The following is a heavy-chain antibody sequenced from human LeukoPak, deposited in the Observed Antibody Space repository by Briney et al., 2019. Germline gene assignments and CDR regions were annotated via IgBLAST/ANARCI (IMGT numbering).Heavy chain of an antibody. J-gene: IGHJ4*02. Sequence: PSETLSLTCTVSGGSISSGSYYWSWIRQPAGKGLEWIGRIYTSGSTNYNPSLKSRVTISVDTSKNQFSLKLSSVTAADTAVYYCARGPLLGGYDWAGFDYWGQGTLVTVSS. CDR2: IYTSGST. CDR1: GGSISSGSYY. D-gene: IGHD5-12*01. CDR3: ARGPLLGGYDWAGFDY. V-gene: IGHV4-61*02.